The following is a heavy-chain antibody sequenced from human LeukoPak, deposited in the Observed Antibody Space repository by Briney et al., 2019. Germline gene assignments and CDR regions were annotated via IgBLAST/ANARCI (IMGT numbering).Heavy chain of an antibody. CDR2: ISSSSSYI. J-gene: IGHJ4*02. D-gene: IGHD3-22*01. CDR3: ARVEDSSRYYGPYFVY. Sequence: GGSLRLSCAASGFTFSTYSMNWVRQAPGKGLERVSSISSSSSYIYYADSVEGRFTISRDNAKNSLYVHMNSLRAEDTAVYYCARVEDSSRYYGPYFVYWGQGTLVTVSP. CDR1: GFTFSTYS. V-gene: IGHV3-21*01.